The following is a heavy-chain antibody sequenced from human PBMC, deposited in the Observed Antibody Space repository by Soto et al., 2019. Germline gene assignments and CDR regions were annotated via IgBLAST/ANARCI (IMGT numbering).Heavy chain of an antibody. CDR3: ASELVWYYDFSAGSNWFDP. J-gene: IGHJ5*02. V-gene: IGHV4-39*01. Sequence: PSETLSLTCTVSGGSISSSSYYWGWIRQPPGKGLEWIGSIYYSGSTYYNPSLKSRVTISVDTSKNQFSLKLSSVTAADTAVYYCASELVWYYDFSAGSNWFDPWGQGTLVTVSS. CDR1: GGSISSSSYY. CDR2: IYYSGST. D-gene: IGHD3-3*01.